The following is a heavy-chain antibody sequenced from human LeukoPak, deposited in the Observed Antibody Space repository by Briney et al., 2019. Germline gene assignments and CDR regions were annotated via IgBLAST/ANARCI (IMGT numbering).Heavy chain of an antibody. CDR1: GYIFTSYL. Sequence: RGESLKISCKGSGYIFTSYLIGWVRQMPGKGLELMGIIYPWDSDTIYSPSFECQVTISAHEPISAAYVPWSSLRSAHAAVLYCERHFDYDSSGYGFDAFDIWGQGTMVTVSS. CDR3: ERHFDYDSSGYGFDAFDI. V-gene: IGHV5-51*01. J-gene: IGHJ3*02. CDR2: IYPWDSDT. D-gene: IGHD3-22*01.